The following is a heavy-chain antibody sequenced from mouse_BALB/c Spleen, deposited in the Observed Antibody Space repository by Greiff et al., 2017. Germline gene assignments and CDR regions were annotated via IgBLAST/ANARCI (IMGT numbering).Heavy chain of an antibody. D-gene: IGHD2-4*01. CDR2: ISSGSSTI. CDR3: ARSDYDAFFAY. CDR1: GFTFSSFG. J-gene: IGHJ3*01. Sequence: EVQRVESGGGLVQPGGSRKLSCAASGFTFSSFGMHWVRQAPEKGLEWVAYISSGSSTIYYADTVKGRFTISRDNPKNTLFLQMTSLRSEDTAMYYCARSDYDAFFAYWGQGTLVTVSA. V-gene: IGHV5-17*02.